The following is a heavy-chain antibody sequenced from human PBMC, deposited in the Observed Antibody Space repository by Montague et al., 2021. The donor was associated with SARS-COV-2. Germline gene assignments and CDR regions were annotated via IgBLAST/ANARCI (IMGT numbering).Heavy chain of an antibody. D-gene: IGHD3-22*01. J-gene: IGHJ4*02. CDR3: ARHGKTRIAMIVVVIGYFDY. V-gene: IGHV4-39*01. CDR2: IYYSGST. CDR1: GGSISSSSYY. Sequence: SETLSLTCTVSGGSISSSSYYWGWIRQPPGKGLEWIGSIYYSGSTYYNPSLKSRVTISVDTSKNQFSLKLSSVTAVDTAVYYCARHGKTRIAMIVVVIGYFDYWGQGTLVTVSS.